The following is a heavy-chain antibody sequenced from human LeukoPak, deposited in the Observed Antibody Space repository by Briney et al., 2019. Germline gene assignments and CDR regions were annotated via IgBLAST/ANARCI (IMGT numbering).Heavy chain of an antibody. CDR3: ARVSNAYYYYYMDV. CDR2: ISSSSSTI. V-gene: IGHV3-48*01. Sequence: GGSLRLSCAASGFTFSSYSMNWVRQAPGKGLEWVSYISSSSSTIYYADSVKGRFTISRDNAKNSLYLQMNSLRAEDTAVYYCARVSNAYYYYYMDVWGKGTTVTVSS. J-gene: IGHJ6*03. CDR1: GFTFSSYS.